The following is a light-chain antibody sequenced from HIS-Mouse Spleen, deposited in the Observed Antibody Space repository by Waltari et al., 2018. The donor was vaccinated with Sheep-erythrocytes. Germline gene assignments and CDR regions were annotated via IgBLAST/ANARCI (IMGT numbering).Light chain of an antibody. CDR2: SNN. J-gene: IGLJ3*02. CDR3: AAWDDSLSGPV. CDR1: SSNIGSNY. V-gene: IGLV1-47*02. Sequence: QSVLTQPPPASGTPGQSVTISCSGSSSNIGSNYVYWYQQLPGTAPKPLIYSNNQRPSGVPDRFSGSKSGTSASLAISGLRSEDEADYYCAAWDDSLSGPVFGGGTKLTVL.